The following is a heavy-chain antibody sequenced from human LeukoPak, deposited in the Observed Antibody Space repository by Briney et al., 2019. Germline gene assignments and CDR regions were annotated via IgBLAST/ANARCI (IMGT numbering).Heavy chain of an antibody. CDR3: ARVSTVTTPNWFDP. D-gene: IGHD4-11*01. V-gene: IGHV4-59*12. CDR1: GGSFSGYY. Sequence: SETLSLTCAVYGGSFSGYYWSWIRQPPGEGLEWIGYIYYSGSTNYNPSLKSRVTISVDTSKNQFSLKLSSVTAADTAVYYCARVSTVTTPNWFDPWGQGTLVTVSS. CDR2: IYYSGST. J-gene: IGHJ5*02.